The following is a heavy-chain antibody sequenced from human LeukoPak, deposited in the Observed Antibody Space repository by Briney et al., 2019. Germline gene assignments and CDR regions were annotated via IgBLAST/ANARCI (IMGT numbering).Heavy chain of an antibody. CDR1: GYTFTNSD. CDR2: ISTSNGDT. J-gene: IGHJ5*02. Sequence: ASVKVSCKASGYTFTNSDITWVRQAPGQGLEWMGRISTSNGDTNYAAKLQGRVTMTTDTSTSTVYMELGSLTFDDTAAYFCARDPYHRLGPPLDLWGQGTLVTVSS. D-gene: IGHD1-14*01. V-gene: IGHV1-18*01. CDR3: ARDPYHRLGPPLDL.